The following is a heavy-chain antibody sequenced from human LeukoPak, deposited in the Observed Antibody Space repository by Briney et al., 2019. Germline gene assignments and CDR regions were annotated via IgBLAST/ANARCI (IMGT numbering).Heavy chain of an antibody. J-gene: IGHJ1*01. CDR3: ARGQQLAPYAEYFQH. CDR2: ISSSSSYI. CDR1: GFTFSSYS. D-gene: IGHD6-6*01. V-gene: IGHV3-21*01. Sequence: GGSLRLSCAASGFTFSSYSMNWVRQAPGKGLEWVSSISSSSSYIYYADSVKGRFTISRDNAKNSLYPQVNSLRADDTAVYYCARGQQLAPYAEYFQHWGQGTLVTVSS.